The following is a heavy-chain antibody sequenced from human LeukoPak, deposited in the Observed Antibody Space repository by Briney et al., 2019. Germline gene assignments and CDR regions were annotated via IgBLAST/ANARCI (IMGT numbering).Heavy chain of an antibody. V-gene: IGHV3-48*01. Sequence: GGSLRLSCAASGFTFSSYWMNWVRQAPGKGLEWVSYISSSSSTIYYADSVKGRFTISRDNAKNSLYLQMNSLRAEDTAVYYCARDTGVGLTQGYFDYWGQGTLVTVSS. J-gene: IGHJ4*02. CDR3: ARDTGVGLTQGYFDY. D-gene: IGHD1-26*01. CDR1: GFTFSSYW. CDR2: ISSSSSTI.